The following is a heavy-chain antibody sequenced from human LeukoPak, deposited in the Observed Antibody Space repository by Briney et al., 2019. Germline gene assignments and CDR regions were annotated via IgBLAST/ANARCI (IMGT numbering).Heavy chain of an antibody. CDR2: INPNSGGT. CDR1: GYTFTGYY. J-gene: IGHJ4*02. V-gene: IGHV1-2*02. CDR3: ATLFLDYDSSGYYQYYFDY. Sequence: ASVKVSCKASGYTFTGYYMHWVRQAPGQGLEWMGWINPNSGGTNYAQKFQGRVTMTRDTSISTAYMELSRLRSDDTAVYYCATLFLDYDSSGYYQYYFDYWGQGTLVTVSS. D-gene: IGHD3-22*01.